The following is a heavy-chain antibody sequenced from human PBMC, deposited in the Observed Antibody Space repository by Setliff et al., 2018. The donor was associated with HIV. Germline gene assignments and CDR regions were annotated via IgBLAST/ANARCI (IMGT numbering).Heavy chain of an antibody. V-gene: IGHV4-59*02. D-gene: IGHD3-3*01. J-gene: IGHJ4*01. CDR1: DDSVSTFY. CDR2: IHHTGST. CDR3: APGEGVASTYYHD. Sequence: PSETLSLTCTVSDDSVSTFYWNWIRQPPGKGLGWIGFIHHTGSTVSNPSLKSRVTILMDLSRNQLSLHLASVTTADTAVYFCAPGEGVASTYYHDWGQGTQVTVSS.